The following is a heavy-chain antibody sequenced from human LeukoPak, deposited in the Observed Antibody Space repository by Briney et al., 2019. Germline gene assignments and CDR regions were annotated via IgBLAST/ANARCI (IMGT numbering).Heavy chain of an antibody. CDR1: GFTFTSYA. V-gene: IGHV3-23*01. J-gene: IGHJ4*02. Sequence: GGSLRLSCGASGFTFTSYALSWVRQAPGKGLEWVSAISGSGGSTYYAASVKGRFTISRDNSKNTLYLLMNSLRAEDTAVYYCVKDSLRDRLATVSFDYWGQGTLVTVSS. CDR3: VKDSLRDRLATVSFDY. D-gene: IGHD4-11*01. CDR2: ISGSGGST.